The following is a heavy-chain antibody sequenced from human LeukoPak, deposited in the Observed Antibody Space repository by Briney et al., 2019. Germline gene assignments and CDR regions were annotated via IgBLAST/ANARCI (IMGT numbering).Heavy chain of an antibody. CDR1: GHTFTDYY. D-gene: IGHD2-2*01. J-gene: IGHJ4*02. CDR3: ARKSATRKTSEFDY. V-gene: IGHV1-2*02. Sequence: ASVKVSCKSSGHTFTDYYIHWVRQAPGQGLEWMGWIHPNTGDTNYAQKFQGRVTMTRDTSISTAYMELNRLTSDDTAVYYCARKSATRKTSEFDYWGQGTLVTVSS. CDR2: IHPNTGDT.